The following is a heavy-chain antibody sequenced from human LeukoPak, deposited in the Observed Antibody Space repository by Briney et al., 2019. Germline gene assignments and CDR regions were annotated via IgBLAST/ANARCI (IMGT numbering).Heavy chain of an antibody. CDR2: IIPILGIA. CDR3: ARNWHSSLPYYYYMDV. V-gene: IGHV1-69*04. D-gene: IGHD6-13*01. CDR1: GGTFSSYA. Sequence: GASVKVSCKASGGTFSSYAISWVRQAPGQGLEWMGRIIPILGIANYAQKFQGRVTITTDESTSTAYMELSSLRSEDTAVYYCARNWHSSLPYYYYMDVWGKGTTVTVSS. J-gene: IGHJ6*03.